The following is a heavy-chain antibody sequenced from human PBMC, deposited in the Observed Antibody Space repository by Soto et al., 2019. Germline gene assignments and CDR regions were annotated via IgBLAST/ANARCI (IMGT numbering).Heavy chain of an antibody. D-gene: IGHD1-26*01. J-gene: IGHJ6*02. CDR1: GYTFTGYW. CDR3: AKTPTYYYYAMDV. V-gene: IGHV5-10-1*01. CDR2: IDPSDSYT. Sequence: PGESLKISCQASGYTFTGYWITWVRQMPGKGLEWMGKIDPSDSYTDYSPSFQGHVTISVDKSINTAYLQWSSLKASDTAIYYCAKTPTYYYYAMDVWGQGTTVTVSS.